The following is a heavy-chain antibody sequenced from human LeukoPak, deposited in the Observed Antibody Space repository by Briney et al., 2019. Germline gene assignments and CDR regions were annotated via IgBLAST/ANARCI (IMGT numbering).Heavy chain of an antibody. CDR1: GFTFSTHT. D-gene: IGHD3-22*01. J-gene: IGHJ4*02. CDR3: AKDPSAYYYDSSGYYN. Sequence: GGSLRLSCAASGFTFSTHTMNWVRQAPGKGLEWVSSISSDSDYMYYADSVRGRFTISRDNAKNSLYLQMNSLRAEDTALYYCAKDPSAYYYDSSGYYNWGQGTLVTVSS. V-gene: IGHV3-21*04. CDR2: ISSDSDYM.